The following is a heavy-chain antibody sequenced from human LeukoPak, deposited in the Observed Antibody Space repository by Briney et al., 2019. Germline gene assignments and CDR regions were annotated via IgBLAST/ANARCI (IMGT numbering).Heavy chain of an antibody. CDR3: ARYSPYGVNSATFFDP. Sequence: SETLSLTCTASGGSISGYYWSWIRQPPGKGLEWIGFSYYSGSTSYNPSLQSRVTISVDTSRNQFSLSLSSVTAADTAVYYCARYSPYGVNSATFFDPWGQGTLVTVSS. D-gene: IGHD4/OR15-4a*01. CDR2: SYYSGST. J-gene: IGHJ5*02. CDR1: GGSISGYY. V-gene: IGHV4-59*08.